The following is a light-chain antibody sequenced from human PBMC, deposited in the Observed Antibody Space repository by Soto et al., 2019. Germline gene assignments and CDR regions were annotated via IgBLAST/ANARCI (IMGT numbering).Light chain of an antibody. V-gene: IGKV3-20*01. CDR3: QQYGSSPLT. CDR1: QRVSSSY. J-gene: IGKJ4*01. Sequence: PGDRATLSCRASQRVSSSYLAWYQQKPGQAPRLLIYGASSRATGIPDRFSGSGSGTDFTLTISRLEPEDFAVYYCQQYGSSPLTFGGGTKVEIK. CDR2: GAS.